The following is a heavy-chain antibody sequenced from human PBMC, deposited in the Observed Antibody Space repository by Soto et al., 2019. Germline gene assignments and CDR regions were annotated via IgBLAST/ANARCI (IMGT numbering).Heavy chain of an antibody. CDR3: ARVGGSSWDWFDP. CDR2: ISSSSSYI. CDR1: GFTFSSYS. Sequence: EVQLVESGGGLVKPGGSLRLSCAASGFTFSSYSMNWVRQAPGKGLEWVSSISSSSSYIYYAYSVKGRFTSSRDNAKNSLYLQMNSLRAEDTAVYYCARVGGSSWDWFDPGGQGTLVTVSS. V-gene: IGHV3-21*01. D-gene: IGHD6-13*01. J-gene: IGHJ5*02.